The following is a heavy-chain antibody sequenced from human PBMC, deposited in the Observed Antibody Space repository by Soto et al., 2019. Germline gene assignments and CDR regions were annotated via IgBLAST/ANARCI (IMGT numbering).Heavy chain of an antibody. CDR3: ARGNSLWFGEVFPFDY. J-gene: IGHJ4*02. Sequence: QVQLQQWGAGLLKPSETLSLTCAVYGVSFSGYYWSWIRQPPGKGLEWIGEINNSGSTNYNPSIKRRVPISVDTSNNKEPLKMRGVTAAFTSVYYWARGNSLWFGEVFPFDYWGQGTLVTGSS. D-gene: IGHD3-10*01. CDR1: GVSFSGYY. V-gene: IGHV4-34*01. CDR2: INNSGST.